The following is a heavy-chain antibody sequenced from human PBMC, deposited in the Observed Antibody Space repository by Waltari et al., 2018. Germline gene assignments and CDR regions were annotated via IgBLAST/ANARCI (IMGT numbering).Heavy chain of an antibody. CDR3: ARDLGGQLAQPYYYYGMDV. CDR1: GYTFTGYY. V-gene: IGHV1-2*02. Sequence: QVQLVQSGAEVKKPGASVKVSCKASGYTFTGYYMHWVRQAPGQGLEWMGRINPNSGGTNYAQKFQGRVTMTRDTSISTAYRELSRLRSDDTAVYYCARDLGGQLAQPYYYYGMDVWGQGTTVTVSS. D-gene: IGHD3-16*01. CDR2: INPNSGGT. J-gene: IGHJ6*02.